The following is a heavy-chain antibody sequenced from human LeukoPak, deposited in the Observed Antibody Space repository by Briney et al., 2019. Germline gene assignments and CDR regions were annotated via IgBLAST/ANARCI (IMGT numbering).Heavy chain of an antibody. Sequence: GGSLRLSCAASGFTFSSYEMNWVRQAPGKGQEWVSYISSSGSTIYYADSVKGRFTISRDNAKNSLYLQMNSLRAEDTAVYYCARASYYDTIDYWGQGTLVTVSS. CDR3: ARASYYDTIDY. CDR1: GFTFSSYE. V-gene: IGHV3-48*03. D-gene: IGHD3-22*01. J-gene: IGHJ4*02. CDR2: ISSSGSTI.